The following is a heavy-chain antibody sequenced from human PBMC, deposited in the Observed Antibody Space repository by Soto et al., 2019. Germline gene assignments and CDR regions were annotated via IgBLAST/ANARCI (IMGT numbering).Heavy chain of an antibody. J-gene: IGHJ3*01. Sequence: GGSLRLSCAASGFTFSSCWMTWVRQAPGKGLEWVASIKEDGSEKFIVDSVRGRFTVSRDNSKNTVYLQMDRLRVEDTAVYYCAKDLIARNGIWEPPDLWGQGTEVTVSS. CDR2: IKEDGSEK. V-gene: IGHV3-7*05. D-gene: IGHD2-8*01. CDR1: GFTFSSCW. CDR3: AKDLIARNGIWEPPDL.